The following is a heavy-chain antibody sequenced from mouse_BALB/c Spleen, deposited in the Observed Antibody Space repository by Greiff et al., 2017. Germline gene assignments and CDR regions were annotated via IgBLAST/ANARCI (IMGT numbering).Heavy chain of an antibody. D-gene: IGHD2-1*01. Sequence: QVQLQQSGAELVKPGASVKLSCKASGYTFTSYYMYWVKQRPGQGLEWIGWIYPGNVNTKYNEKFKGKATLTADKSSSTAYMQLSSLTSEDSAVYFCARRDGNYGGFDYWGQGTTLTVSS. CDR2: IYPGNVNT. CDR1: GYTFTSYY. CDR3: ARRDGNYGGFDY. J-gene: IGHJ2*01. V-gene: IGHV1S56*01.